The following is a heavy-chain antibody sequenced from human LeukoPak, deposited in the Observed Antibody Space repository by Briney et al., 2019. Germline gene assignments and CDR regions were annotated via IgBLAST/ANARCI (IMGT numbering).Heavy chain of an antibody. D-gene: IGHD3-22*01. CDR2: IYTSGST. V-gene: IGHV4-61*02. J-gene: IGHJ4*02. CDR1: GGSISSGSYF. CDR3: AREAHYYDSSGYFSWGTGRYDY. Sequence: SETLSLTCTVSGGSISSGSYFWSWIRQPAGKGLEWIGRIYTSGSTNYNPSLKSRVTISVDTSKNQFSLKLSSVTAADTAVYYCAREAHYYDSSGYFSWGTGRYDYWGQGTLVTVSS.